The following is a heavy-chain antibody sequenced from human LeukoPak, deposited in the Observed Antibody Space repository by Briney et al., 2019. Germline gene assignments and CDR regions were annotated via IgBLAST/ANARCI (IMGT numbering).Heavy chain of an antibody. CDR3: ARGLIVGATDY. CDR2: INHSGST. J-gene: IGHJ4*02. V-gene: IGHV4-34*01. CDR1: GGSFSGYY. D-gene: IGHD1-26*01. Sequence: SETLSLTCAVYGGSFSGYYWSWIRQPPGKGLEWIGEINHSGSTNYNPSLKSRVTISVDTSKNQFSLKLSSVTAADTAVYCCARGLIVGATDYWGQGTLVTVSS.